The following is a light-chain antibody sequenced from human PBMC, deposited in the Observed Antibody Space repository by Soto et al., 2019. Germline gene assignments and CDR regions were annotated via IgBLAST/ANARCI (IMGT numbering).Light chain of an antibody. Sequence: DIQMTQSPSSLSASVGDRVTITCQASQNINNYLNWYQQKPGRAPKLLIYDASNLEAGVPSRFRGSGSGTEFTLTISRLQPDDFATYFCHSRAFGQGTRLEIK. J-gene: IGKJ5*01. CDR3: HSRA. CDR1: QNINNY. V-gene: IGKV1-33*01. CDR2: DAS.